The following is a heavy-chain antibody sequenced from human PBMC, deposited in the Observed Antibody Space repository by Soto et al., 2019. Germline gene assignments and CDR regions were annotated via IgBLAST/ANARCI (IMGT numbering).Heavy chain of an antibody. CDR2: IYYIGNT. CDR1: GGSISSSNYY. D-gene: IGHD1-1*01. Sequence: SETLSLTCSVSGGSISSSNYYWAWIRQPPGKGLEWIGSIYYIGNTYYNPSLKSRVTMSVDTSKNQFSLKVTSVTAADTAIYYRAREDRTNGYNYDYWGQGTLVTVSS. V-gene: IGHV4-39*01. J-gene: IGHJ4*02. CDR3: AREDRTNGYNYDY.